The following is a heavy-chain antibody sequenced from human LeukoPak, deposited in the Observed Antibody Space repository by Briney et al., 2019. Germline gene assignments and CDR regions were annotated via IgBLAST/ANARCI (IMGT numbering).Heavy chain of an antibody. D-gene: IGHD6-19*01. CDR3: AKDAMAVAGNVNWFDP. CDR1: GFTFSTHA. CDR2: ISGSGGST. V-gene: IGHV3-23*01. Sequence: PGGSLRLSRAASGFTFSTHAMNWVRQAPGKGLEWVSGISGSGGSTYYADSVKGRFTISRDNSKNTLYLQMITLRAEDTAVYYCAKDAMAVAGNVNWFDPWGQGTLVTVSS. J-gene: IGHJ5*02.